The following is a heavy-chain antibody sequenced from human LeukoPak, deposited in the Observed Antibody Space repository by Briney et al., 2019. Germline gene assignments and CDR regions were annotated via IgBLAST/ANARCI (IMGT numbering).Heavy chain of an antibody. J-gene: IGHJ6*02. CDR3: AGCSACSYGYYYYYGMDV. V-gene: IGHV4-59*01. CDR2: IYYSGST. CDR1: GGSISSYY. D-gene: IGHD3-10*02. Sequence: PSETLSLTCTVSGGSISSYYWSWIRQPPGKGLEWIGYIYYSGSTNYNPSLKSRVTISVDTSKNQFSLKLSSVTAADTAVYYCAGCSACSYGYYYYYGMDVWGQGTTVTVSS.